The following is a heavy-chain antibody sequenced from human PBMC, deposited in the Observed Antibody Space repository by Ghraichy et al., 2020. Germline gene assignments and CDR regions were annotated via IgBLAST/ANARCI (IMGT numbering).Heavy chain of an antibody. D-gene: IGHD1-1*01. CDR1: GDSVSSNSAA. J-gene: IGHJ6*02. CDR2: TYYRSKWYT. Sequence: SQTLSLTCAISGDSVSSNSAAWNWIRQSPSRGLEWLGRTYYRSKWYTKYALSVKSRITINPDTAKNQFSLQLNSVTPDDTAVYYCTNHLDATGEGGMDVWGQGTTVTVSS. CDR3: TNHLDATGEGGMDV. V-gene: IGHV6-1*01.